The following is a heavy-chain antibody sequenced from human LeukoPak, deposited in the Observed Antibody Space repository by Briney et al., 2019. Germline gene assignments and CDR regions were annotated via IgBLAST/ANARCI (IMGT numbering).Heavy chain of an antibody. D-gene: IGHD1-14*01. CDR1: GFTFTHFQ. CDR2: ISGSGTTI. J-gene: IGHJ4*02. CDR3: ATGSLPGGFDH. V-gene: IGHV3-48*03. Sequence: GGSLRLSCAASGFTFTHFQMNWVRQAPGKGRDWVSSISGSGTTIYYADSVKGRFTISRDNAKNSLDLQMDSLRAEDTAVYYCATGSLPGGFDHWGQGSLVTVSS.